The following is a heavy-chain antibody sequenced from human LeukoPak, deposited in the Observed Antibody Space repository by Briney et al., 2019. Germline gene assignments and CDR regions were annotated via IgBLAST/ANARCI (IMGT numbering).Heavy chain of an antibody. CDR3: ARVLNRRLTPASQH. Sequence: SETLSLTCTVSGGSISTYYWSWIRQPPGKGLEWIGYIYHSGSTNYNPSLKSRVTISVDTSQNQFYLKLSSVTAADTAVYYCARVLNRRLTPASQHWGQGTLVTVSS. CDR1: GGSISTYY. V-gene: IGHV4-59*01. J-gene: IGHJ1*01. D-gene: IGHD3-16*02. CDR2: IYHSGST.